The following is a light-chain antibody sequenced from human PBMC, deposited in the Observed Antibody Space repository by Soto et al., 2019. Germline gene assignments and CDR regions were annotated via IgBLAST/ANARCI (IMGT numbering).Light chain of an antibody. CDR3: QQYNNWPPWT. CDR2: GAA. Sequence: EIVMTQSPATLSVSPGERATLSCRASQSVSSNFAWYQQKPGQAPRLLIYGAATRATVIPARFSGGGSGTEFTLTISSLQSDDFVVYYCQQYNNWPPWTFGQGTKVEIK. CDR1: QSVSSN. V-gene: IGKV3-15*01. J-gene: IGKJ1*01.